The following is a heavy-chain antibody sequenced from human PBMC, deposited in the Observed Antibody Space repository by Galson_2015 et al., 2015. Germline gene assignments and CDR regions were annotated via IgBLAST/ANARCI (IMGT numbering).Heavy chain of an antibody. J-gene: IGHJ6*02. CDR2: ISWNSGSI. V-gene: IGHV3-9*01. CDR3: AKDMSSSWQTTYYCYYGMDV. Sequence: SLRLSCAASGFTFDDYAMHWVRQAPGKGLEWVSGISWNSGSIGYADSVKGRFTISIDNAKNSLYLQMNSLRAEETALYYCAKDMSSSWQTTYYCYYGMDVWGQGTTVTVSS. D-gene: IGHD6-13*01. CDR1: GFTFDDYA.